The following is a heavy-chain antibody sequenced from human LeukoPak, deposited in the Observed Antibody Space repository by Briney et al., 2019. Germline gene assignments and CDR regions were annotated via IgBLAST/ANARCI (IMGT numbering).Heavy chain of an antibody. J-gene: IGHJ4*02. CDR3: AKGQGPGIAVATDY. CDR2: IRYDGSNK. V-gene: IGHV3-30*02. Sequence: PGGSLRLSCAASGFTFSSYAMSWVRQAPGKGLEWVAFIRYDGSNKYYADSVKGRFTISRDNSKNTLYLQMNSLRAEDTAVYYCAKGQGPGIAVATDYWGQGTLVTVSS. D-gene: IGHD6-19*01. CDR1: GFTFSSYA.